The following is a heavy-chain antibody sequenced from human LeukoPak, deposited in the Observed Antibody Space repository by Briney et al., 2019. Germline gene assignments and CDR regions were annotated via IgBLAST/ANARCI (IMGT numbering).Heavy chain of an antibody. D-gene: IGHD2-2*01. CDR3: AKELVVPAATTPPEAAFDI. Sequence: PGGSLRLSCAASGFTFSSYAMSWVRQAPGKGLEWASAISGSGGSTYYADSVKGRFTISRDNSKNTLYLQMNSLRAEDTAVYYCAKELVVPAATTPPEAAFDIWGQGTMVTVSS. CDR1: GFTFSSYA. CDR2: ISGSGGST. V-gene: IGHV3-23*01. J-gene: IGHJ3*02.